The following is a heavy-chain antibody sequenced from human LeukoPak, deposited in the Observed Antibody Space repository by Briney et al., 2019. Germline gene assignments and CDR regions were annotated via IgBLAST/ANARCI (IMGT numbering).Heavy chain of an antibody. Sequence: GGSLRLSCAASGFTFSNYAMSWVRQAPGKGLEWVSSISGSGGSTYYTDSVKGRFTISRDNSKNTLYLQMNSLRAEDTAVYYCAKHKTDYYFYYMDVWGKGTTVTVSS. CDR2: ISGSGGST. CDR1: GFTFSNYA. V-gene: IGHV3-23*01. CDR3: AKHKTDYYFYYMDV. J-gene: IGHJ6*03.